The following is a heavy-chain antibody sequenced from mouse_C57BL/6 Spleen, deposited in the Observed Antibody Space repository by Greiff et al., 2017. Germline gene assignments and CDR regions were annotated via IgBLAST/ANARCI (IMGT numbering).Heavy chain of an antibody. J-gene: IGHJ1*03. CDR3: ARDLGGSSSWYFDV. D-gene: IGHD1-1*01. V-gene: IGHV5-4*01. CDR2: ISDGGSYT. Sequence: DVMLVESGGGLVKPGGSLKLSCAASGFTFSSYAMSWVRQTPEKRLEWVATISDGGSYTYYPDNVKGRFTISRDNAKNNLYLQMSHLKSEDTAMYYCARDLGGSSSWYFDVWGTGTTVTVSS. CDR1: GFTFSSYA.